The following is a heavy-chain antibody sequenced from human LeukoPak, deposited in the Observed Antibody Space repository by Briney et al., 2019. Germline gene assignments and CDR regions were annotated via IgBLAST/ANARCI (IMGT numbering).Heavy chain of an antibody. J-gene: IGHJ6*04. V-gene: IGHV4-61*02. D-gene: IGHD3-3*01. CDR3: ARDNFEYYDFWSGLSDV. CDR1: GGSISSGSYY. CDR2: IYTSGST. Sequence: PSETLSLTCTVSGGSISSGSYYWSWIRQPAGKGLEWIGRIYTSGSTNYNPSLKSRVTISVDTSKNQFSLKLSSVTAADTAVYYCARDNFEYYDFWSGLSDVWGKGTTVTVSS.